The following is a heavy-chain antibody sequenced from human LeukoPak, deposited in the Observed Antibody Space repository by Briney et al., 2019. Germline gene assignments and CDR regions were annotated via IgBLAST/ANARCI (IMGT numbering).Heavy chain of an antibody. CDR2: ISYDGSNK. J-gene: IGHJ4*02. CDR3: ARFIGGDCYGRFDY. V-gene: IGHV3-30*03. CDR1: GFTFSSYG. Sequence: GGSLRLSCAASGFTFSSYGMHWVRQAPGKGLGWVAVISYDGSNKYYADSVKGRFTISRDNSKNTLYLQMNSLRAEDTAVYYCARFIGGDCYGRFDYWGQGTLVTVSS. D-gene: IGHD2-21*02.